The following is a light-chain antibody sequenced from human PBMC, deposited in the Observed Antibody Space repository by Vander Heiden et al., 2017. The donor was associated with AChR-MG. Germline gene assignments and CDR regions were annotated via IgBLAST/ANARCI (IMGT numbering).Light chain of an antibody. V-gene: IGKV1-39*01. CDR3: QQSDSTPWT. CDR2: AAS. J-gene: IGKJ1*01. CDR1: QGIGSY. Sequence: DIQMTQSPSSLSASVGDRVTITCRASQGIGSYLNWYQQKPGKAPKLLIYAASSLQSGVPSRFSGSGSGTDFTLTISSLQPEDFATYYCQQSDSTPWTFGQGTKVEIK.